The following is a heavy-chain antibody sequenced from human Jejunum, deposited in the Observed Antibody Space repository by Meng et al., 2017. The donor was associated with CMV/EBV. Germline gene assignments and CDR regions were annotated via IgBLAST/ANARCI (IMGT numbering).Heavy chain of an antibody. CDR2: VNGGKGKK. CDR1: GNPLSNKD. J-gene: IGHJ2*01. V-gene: IGHV1-3*01. CDR3: ASERWGSGYLDL. D-gene: IGHD4-23*01. Sequence: CKASGNPLSNKDMHWVGQAPGKRLEWKGLVNGGKGKKRYKKKFKGRVTIRRDTSASTVYMELSSLTSEDTAVYYRASERWGSGYLDLWGRGSLVTVSS.